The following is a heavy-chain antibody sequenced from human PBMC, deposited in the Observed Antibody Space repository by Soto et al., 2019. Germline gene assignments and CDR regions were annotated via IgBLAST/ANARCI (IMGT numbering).Heavy chain of an antibody. D-gene: IGHD1-26*01. CDR1: GGSISNYY. CDR3: AKPSGSYLYYFDY. Sequence: ASETLSLTCTVSGGSISNYYWTWIRQPPGKGLEWIGYIYYSGSTNYNPSLKSRVTISVDTSKNHFSLELSSVTAADTAVYYCAKPSGSYLYYFDYWGQGTLVTVSS. J-gene: IGHJ4*02. CDR2: IYYSGST. V-gene: IGHV4-59*08.